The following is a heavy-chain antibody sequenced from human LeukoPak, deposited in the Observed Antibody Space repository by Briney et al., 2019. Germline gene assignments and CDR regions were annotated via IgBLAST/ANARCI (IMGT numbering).Heavy chain of an antibody. CDR2: SIPIFGTA. J-gene: IGHJ6*03. CDR1: GGTFSSYA. D-gene: IGHD1-26*01. Sequence: WVKVSCKASGGTFSSYAISWVRQAPGQGLEWMGGSIPIFGTANYAQKFQGRVTITADESTSTAYMEPSSLRLYDTALYYRARLAVPGAYYYYYINVCGKGCTVTVSS. CDR3: ARLAVPGAYYYYYINV. V-gene: IGHV1-69*01.